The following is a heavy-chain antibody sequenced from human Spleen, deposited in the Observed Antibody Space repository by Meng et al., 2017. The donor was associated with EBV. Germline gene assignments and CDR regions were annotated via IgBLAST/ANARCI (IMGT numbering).Heavy chain of an antibody. Sequence: QVQLQQWGAGPLKPSETLSLTCAVDGGSFTGHYWSWIRQPPGKGLEWIGEVDQSGVSNYNPSLKSRVTMSLDTSKNQFSLKLSSVTAADTAVYYCASRGDGIFSNYDWFDLWGQGTLVTVSS. CDR2: VDQSGVS. D-gene: IGHD3-22*01. V-gene: IGHV4-34*01. CDR3: ASRGDGIFSNYDWFDL. CDR1: GGSFTGHY. J-gene: IGHJ5*02.